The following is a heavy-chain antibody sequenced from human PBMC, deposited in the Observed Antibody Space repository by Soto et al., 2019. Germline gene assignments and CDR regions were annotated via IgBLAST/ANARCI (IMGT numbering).Heavy chain of an antibody. CDR2: INSDGSST. D-gene: IGHD3-22*01. CDR3: ARAAYYYDSSGYFPV. J-gene: IGHJ4*02. Sequence: PGGSLRLSCAASGFTFSSYWMHWVRQAPGKGLVWVSRINSDGSSTSYADSVRGRFTISRDNAKNTLYLQMNSLRAEDTAVYYCARAAYYYDSSGYFPVWGQGTLVTVSS. CDR1: GFTFSSYW. V-gene: IGHV3-74*01.